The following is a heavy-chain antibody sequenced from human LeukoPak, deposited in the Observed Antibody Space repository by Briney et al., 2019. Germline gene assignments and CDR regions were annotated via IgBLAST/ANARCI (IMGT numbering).Heavy chain of an antibody. CDR1: GYTFTGYY. J-gene: IGHJ4*02. Sequence: GASVKVSCKASGYTFTGYYMHWVRQAPGQGLEWMGWINPNSGGTNYAQKLQGRVTMTTDTSTSTAYMELRSLRSDDTAVYYCARDEHYYGSGSPAGDYWGQGTLVTVSS. CDR3: ARDEHYYGSGSPAGDY. CDR2: INPNSGGT. V-gene: IGHV1-2*02. D-gene: IGHD3-10*01.